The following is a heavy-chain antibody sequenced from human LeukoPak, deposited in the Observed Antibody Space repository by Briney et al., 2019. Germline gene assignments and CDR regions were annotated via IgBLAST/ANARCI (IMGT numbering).Heavy chain of an antibody. D-gene: IGHD3-10*01. CDR1: GFTVSTDY. V-gene: IGHV3-53*01. CDR2: LYHGGST. J-gene: IGHJ5*02. Sequence: GGSLRLSCAASGFTVSTDYMSWVRQAPGKGLEWVSVLYHGGSTYYSDSVKGRFTISRDNAKNSLYLQMNSLRAEDTAVYYCARDGAYGSGSYPNWFDPWGQGTLVTVSS. CDR3: ARDGAYGSGSYPNWFDP.